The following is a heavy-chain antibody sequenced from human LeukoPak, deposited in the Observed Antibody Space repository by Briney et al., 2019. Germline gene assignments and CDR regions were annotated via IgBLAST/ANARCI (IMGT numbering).Heavy chain of an antibody. V-gene: IGHV3-48*03. CDR1: AFTFSNYE. CDR3: ARYRSDDFGAFDN. Sequence: GGSLRLSCAASAFTFSNYEMNWVRQAPGKGLEWVSYISSSGSTLYYADSVKGRFTISRDNAKNSLYLQMNRLRAEDTAVYYCARYRSDDFGAFDNWGQGTMVTVSS. D-gene: IGHD4/OR15-4a*01. CDR2: ISSSGSTL. J-gene: IGHJ3*02.